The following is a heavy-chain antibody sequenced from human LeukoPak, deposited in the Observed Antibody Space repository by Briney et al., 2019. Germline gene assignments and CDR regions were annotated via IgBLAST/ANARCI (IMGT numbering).Heavy chain of an antibody. CDR2: IYYSGST. Sequence: ASETLSLXCTVSGGSISSYYWSWIRQPPGKGREWIGYIYYSGSTNYNPSLKSRVTMSVDTSESQFSLKLSSVTAADTAVYYCARDLGGREGYNYCFDYWGQGTLVTVSS. CDR1: GGSISSYY. J-gene: IGHJ4*02. CDR3: ARDLGGREGYNYCFDY. V-gene: IGHV4-59*01. D-gene: IGHD5-24*01.